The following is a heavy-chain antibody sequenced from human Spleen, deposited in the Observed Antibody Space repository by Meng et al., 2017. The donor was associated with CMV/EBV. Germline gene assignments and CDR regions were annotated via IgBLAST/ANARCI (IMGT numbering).Heavy chain of an antibody. CDR1: GGSFSGYY. CDR3: ARAPLEYSSSSDAFDI. J-gene: IGHJ3*02. V-gene: IGHV4-34*01. CDR2: IYYSGST. D-gene: IGHD6-6*01. Sequence: GSLRLSCAVYGGSFSGYYWSWIRQPPGKGLEWMGSIYYSGSTYYNPSLKSRVTISVDTSKNQFSLKLSSVTAADTAVYYCARAPLEYSSSSDAFDIWGQGTMVTVSS.